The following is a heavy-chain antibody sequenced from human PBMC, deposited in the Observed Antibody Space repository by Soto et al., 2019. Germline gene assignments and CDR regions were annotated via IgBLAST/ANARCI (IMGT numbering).Heavy chain of an antibody. CDR2: IYFSGRT. Sequence: QVQLQESGPGLVKPSETLSLTCTVSGGSVSSGRYYWSWSRQPPGKGLEWIGYIYFSGRTSYNSSLKSRVTISVDTSNNQCSLKLNSVTAADTAVYYCARSGAGSGWLGGQGTLVTVSS. V-gene: IGHV4-61*01. J-gene: IGHJ4*02. CDR3: ARSGAGSGWL. CDR1: GGSVSSGRYY. D-gene: IGHD6-19*01.